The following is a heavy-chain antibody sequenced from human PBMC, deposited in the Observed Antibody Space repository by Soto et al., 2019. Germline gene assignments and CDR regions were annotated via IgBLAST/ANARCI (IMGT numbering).Heavy chain of an antibody. Sequence: QLVESGGGVVQPGRSLRLSCAASGFPFRSYPMHWVRQAPGKGLEWVAVIWFDGNNKYYADSVKGRFTISRDNSKNTRYLQMNSLSSEDTAVYYCARDSIAGAGSPYYSYGMDVWGQGTTVTVSS. J-gene: IGHJ6*02. CDR3: ARDSIAGAGSPYYSYGMDV. CDR1: GFPFRSYP. D-gene: IGHD6-13*01. CDR2: IWFDGNNK. V-gene: IGHV3-33*01.